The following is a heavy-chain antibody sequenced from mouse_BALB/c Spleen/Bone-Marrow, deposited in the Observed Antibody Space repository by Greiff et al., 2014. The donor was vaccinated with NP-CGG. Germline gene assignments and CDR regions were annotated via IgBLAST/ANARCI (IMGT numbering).Heavy chain of an antibody. CDR3: SKGVLAYFDY. CDR1: GYAFTKYN. CDR2: IDPYSGGT. Sequence: VQLKEAGPELGKPGASVKGSCKASGYAFTKYNMNWGEQSHGKSLEWIGYIDPYSGGTNYNQKFRGKATLTVDKSSSTAYMHLNSLTSEDSAVYYCSKGVLAYFDYWGQGTTLTVSS. V-gene: IGHV1S135*01. D-gene: IGHD2-14*01. J-gene: IGHJ2*01.